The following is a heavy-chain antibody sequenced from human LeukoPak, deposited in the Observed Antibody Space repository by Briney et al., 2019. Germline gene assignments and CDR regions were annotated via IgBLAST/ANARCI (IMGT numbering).Heavy chain of an antibody. CDR2: IYYSGYT. V-gene: IGHV4-61*05. J-gene: IGHJ4*02. CDR3: ARVPLDNWNPYYFDY. Sequence: SETLSLTCTVSAGSISSSSYYWGWIRQPPGKGLEWIGDIYYSGYTNYNPSLKSRVTISVDTSKNQFSLKLTSVTAADTAVYFCARVPLDNWNPYYFDYWGQGTLVTVSS. CDR1: AGSISSSSYY. D-gene: IGHD1-20*01.